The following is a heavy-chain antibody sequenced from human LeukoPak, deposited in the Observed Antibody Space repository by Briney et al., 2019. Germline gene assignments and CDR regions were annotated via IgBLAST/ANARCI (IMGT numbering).Heavy chain of an antibody. Sequence: SETLSLTYLLCLCCILHCFSLHIEIRQPAGKGLEWIGRISTSGRTNYNPSLKSRVTISLVTSKNQFSVKLTSETAAHTAVYYCARQVDPWGQGTLDTVSS. J-gene: IGHJ5*02. CDR1: CILHCFS. V-gene: IGHV4-4*07. CDR2: ISTSGRT. CDR3: ARQVDP.